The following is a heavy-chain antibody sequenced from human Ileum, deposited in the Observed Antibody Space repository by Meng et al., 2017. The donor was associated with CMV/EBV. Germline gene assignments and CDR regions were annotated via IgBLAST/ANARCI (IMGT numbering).Heavy chain of an antibody. CDR1: GFTFSSYS. J-gene: IGHJ2*01. D-gene: IGHD3-10*01. V-gene: IGHV3-21*01. CDR3: AKGDSALVGFDL. CDR2: ISSSSSYI. Sequence: GESLKISCAASGFTFSSYSMNWVRQAPGKGLEWVSSISSSSSYIYYADSVKGRFTLSRDNAKNSLYLQMNSLRAEDTAVYYCAKGDSALVGFDLWGRGTLVTVSS.